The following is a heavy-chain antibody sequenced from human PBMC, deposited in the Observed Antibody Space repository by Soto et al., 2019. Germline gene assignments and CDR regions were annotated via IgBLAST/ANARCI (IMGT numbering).Heavy chain of an antibody. Sequence: SETLSLTCTVSGGSISSADYYWSWIRQPPGKGLEWIGYIYYSGSTYYSPSLKSRVTISVDTSKNQFSLKLSSVTAADTAVYYCARHPSDFWFDPWGQGTLVTVSS. D-gene: IGHD2-21*02. V-gene: IGHV4-30-4*01. CDR3: ARHPSDFWFDP. CDR1: GGSISSADYY. J-gene: IGHJ5*02. CDR2: IYYSGST.